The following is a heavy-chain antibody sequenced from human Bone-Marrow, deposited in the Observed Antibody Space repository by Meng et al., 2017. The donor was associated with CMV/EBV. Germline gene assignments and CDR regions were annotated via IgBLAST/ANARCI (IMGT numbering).Heavy chain of an antibody. J-gene: IGHJ6*02. D-gene: IGHD3-10*01. V-gene: IGHV4-59*01. CDR1: GGSISSYY. CDR2: IYYSGST. CDR3: ARVYGSGSYENYYYYGMDV. Sequence: GSLRTSCPVPGGSISSYYWSWIRQPPGKGLEWIGYIYYSGSTNYNPSLKSRVTISVDTSKNQFSLKLSSVTAADTAVYYCARVYGSGSYENYYYYGMDVWGQGTTVTFAS.